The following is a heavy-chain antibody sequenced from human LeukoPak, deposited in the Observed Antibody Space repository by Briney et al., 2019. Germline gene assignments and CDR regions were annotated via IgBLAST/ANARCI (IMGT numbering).Heavy chain of an antibody. D-gene: IGHD6-13*01. CDR1: GGSFSGYY. J-gene: IGHJ4*02. CDR3: ARDEIAAAGGFDY. CDR2: INHSGST. Sequence: PSETLSLTCAVYGGSFSGYYWSWIRQPPGKGLEWIGEINHSGSTNYNPSLKSRVTISVDTSKNQSSLKLSSVTAADTAVYYCARDEIAAAGGFDYWGQGTLVTVSS. V-gene: IGHV4-34*01.